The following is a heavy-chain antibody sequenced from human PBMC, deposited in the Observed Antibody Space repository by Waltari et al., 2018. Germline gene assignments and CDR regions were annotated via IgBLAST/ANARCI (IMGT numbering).Heavy chain of an antibody. CDR3: ARRQYSLMHCQH. D-gene: IGHD3-16*01. V-gene: IGHV4-34*01. Sequence: QVQLQQWGAGLLKPSETLSLTCAVYGGSFSGYYWSWIRQPPGKGLEWIGEINHSGSTNYNPSLKSRVTISVDTSKNQFSLKLSSVTAADTAVYYCARRQYSLMHCQHWGQGTLVTVSS. CDR2: INHSGST. J-gene: IGHJ1*01. CDR1: GGSFSGYY.